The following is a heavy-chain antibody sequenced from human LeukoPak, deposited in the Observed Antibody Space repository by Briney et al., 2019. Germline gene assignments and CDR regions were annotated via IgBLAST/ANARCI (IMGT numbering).Heavy chain of an antibody. CDR2: IYHSGST. CDR1: GYSISSGYY. V-gene: IGHV4-38-2*02. Sequence: PSETLSLTCTVSGYSISSGYYWGWIRQPPGKGLEWIGSIYHSGSTYYNPSLKSRVTISVDTSKNQFSLKLSSVTAADTAVYYCARDGGIWGQGTMVTVSS. J-gene: IGHJ3*02. CDR3: ARDGGI. D-gene: IGHD3-10*01.